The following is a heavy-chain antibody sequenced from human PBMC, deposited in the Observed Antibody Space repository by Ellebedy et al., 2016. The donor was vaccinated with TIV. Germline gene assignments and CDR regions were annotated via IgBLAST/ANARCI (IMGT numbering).Heavy chain of an antibody. CDR1: GSTFSTYS. J-gene: IGHJ5*02. CDR2: ISSASNII. D-gene: IGHD3-22*01. CDR3: ARFITTSSVDRWFDP. V-gene: IGHV3-48*02. Sequence: PGGSLRLSCAASGSTFSTYSINWVRKAPGKGLEWMSYISSASNIIHYADSVKGRFTISRDNAKNSLHLQMNSLRDEDTAVYYCARFITTSSVDRWFDPWGQGTLVTVSS.